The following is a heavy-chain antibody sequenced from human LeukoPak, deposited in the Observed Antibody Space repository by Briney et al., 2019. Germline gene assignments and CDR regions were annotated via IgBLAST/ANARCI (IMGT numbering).Heavy chain of an antibody. J-gene: IGHJ4*02. V-gene: IGHV4-4*07. CDR2: IYTSGST. D-gene: IGHD3-3*01. Sequence: SETLSLTCTVSGGSISSYYGSWIRQPAGKGLEWIGRIYTSGSTNYNPSLKSRVTMSVDTSKNQFSLKMSSVTPADTAVYYCARERNYDFWSGYFDYWGQGTLVTVSS. CDR3: ARERNYDFWSGYFDY. CDR1: GGSISSYY.